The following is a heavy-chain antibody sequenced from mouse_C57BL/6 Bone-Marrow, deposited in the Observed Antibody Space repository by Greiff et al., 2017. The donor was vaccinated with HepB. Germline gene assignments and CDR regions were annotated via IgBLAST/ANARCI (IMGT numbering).Heavy chain of an antibody. CDR3: ARHRYYGSSYGAMDY. Sequence: EVQLVESGGGLVKPGGSLKLSCAASGFTFSSYTMSWVRQTPEKRLEWVATISGGGGNTYYPDSVKGRFTISRDNAKNTLYLQMSSLRSEDTALYYCARHRYYGSSYGAMDYWGQGTSVTVSS. CDR1: GFTFSSYT. D-gene: IGHD1-1*01. V-gene: IGHV5-9*01. CDR2: ISGGGGNT. J-gene: IGHJ4*01.